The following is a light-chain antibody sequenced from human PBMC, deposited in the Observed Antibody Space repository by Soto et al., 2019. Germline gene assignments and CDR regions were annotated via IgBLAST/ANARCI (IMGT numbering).Light chain of an antibody. CDR3: AAWDDSLNGFV. CDR1: SSNIGSKT. V-gene: IGLV1-44*01. Sequence: QSVLTQPPSASGNPGQRVTISCSGGSSNIGSKTVNWYQHLPATAPKLLIHRNNQRPSGVSDRFSGSRSGTSDCLAISGLQSEDEADYYCAAWDDSLNGFVFGGGTKLTVL. CDR2: RNN. J-gene: IGLJ2*01.